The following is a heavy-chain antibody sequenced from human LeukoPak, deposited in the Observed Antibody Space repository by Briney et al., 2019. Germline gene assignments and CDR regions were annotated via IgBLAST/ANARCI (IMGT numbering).Heavy chain of an antibody. V-gene: IGHV1-2*02. CDR2: INPNSGGT. CDR3: ARAYVQVGPAAGISAADY. D-gene: IGHD6-13*01. CDR1: GYTFTGYY. J-gene: IGHJ4*02. Sequence: GASVKVSCKASGYTFTGYYMHWVRQAPGQGLEWMGWINPNSGGTNYAQKFQGRVTMTRDTSISTAYMELSRLRSDDTAVYYCARAYVQVGPAAGISAADYWGQGTLVTVSS.